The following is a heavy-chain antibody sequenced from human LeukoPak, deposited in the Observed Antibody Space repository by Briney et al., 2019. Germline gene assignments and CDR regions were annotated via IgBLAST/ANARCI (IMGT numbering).Heavy chain of an antibody. Sequence: GGSLRLSCTASGFTFSSYAMNWVRQAPGKGLEWVSGIGAGGTFTYYADSVKGRFTIFRDNSRNTLYLQMNSLRADDTAVYYCAKVATWTYFDYWGQGTLVTVSS. CDR3: AKVATWTYFDY. J-gene: IGHJ4*02. CDR1: GFTFSSYA. D-gene: IGHD3/OR15-3a*01. CDR2: IGAGGTFT. V-gene: IGHV3-23*01.